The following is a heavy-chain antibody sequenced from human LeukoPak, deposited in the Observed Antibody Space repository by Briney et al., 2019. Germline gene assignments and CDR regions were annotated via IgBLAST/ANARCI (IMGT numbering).Heavy chain of an antibody. D-gene: IGHD3-3*01. CDR3: AKGRSRFLLRFLPDY. V-gene: IGHV3-9*01. CDR2: ISWNSGSI. Sequence: GGSLRLSCAASGFTFDDYAMHWVRQAPGKGLEWVSGISWNSGSIGYADSVKGRFTISRDNAKNSLYLQMNSLRAEDTALYYCAKGRSRFLLRFLPDYWGQGTLVTVSS. J-gene: IGHJ4*02. CDR1: GFTFDDYA.